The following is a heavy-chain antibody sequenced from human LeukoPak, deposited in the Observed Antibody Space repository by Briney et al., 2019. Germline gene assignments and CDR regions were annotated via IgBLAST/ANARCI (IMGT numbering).Heavy chain of an antibody. CDR2: INPNSGGT. V-gene: IGHV1-2*04. CDR3: AREGAVAVNALDY. CDR1: GYTFTGYY. J-gene: IGHJ4*02. D-gene: IGHD6-19*01. Sequence: GASVKVSCKASGYTFTGYYMHWVRQAPGQGLEWMGWINPNSGGTNYAQKFQGWVTMTRDTSISTAYMELSRLRSDDTAVYYCAREGAVAVNALDYWGQGTLVTVSS.